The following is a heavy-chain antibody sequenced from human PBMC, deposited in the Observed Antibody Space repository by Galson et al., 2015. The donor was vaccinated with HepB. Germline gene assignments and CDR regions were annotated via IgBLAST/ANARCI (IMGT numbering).Heavy chain of an antibody. D-gene: IGHD2-2*01. Sequence: SLRLSCAASGFTFSSYSMNWVRQAPGKGLEWVSSISSSSSYIYYADSVKGRFTISRDNAKNSLYLQMNSLRAEDTAVYYCAGLGSEGYCSSTSCEPFDYWGQGTLVTASS. J-gene: IGHJ4*02. CDR3: AGLGSEGYCSSTSCEPFDY. V-gene: IGHV3-21*01. CDR2: ISSSSSYI. CDR1: GFTFSSYS.